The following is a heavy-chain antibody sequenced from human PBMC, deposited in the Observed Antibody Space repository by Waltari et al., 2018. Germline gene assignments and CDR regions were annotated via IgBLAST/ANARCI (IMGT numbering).Heavy chain of an antibody. V-gene: IGHV4-4*02. D-gene: IGHD2-2*01. Sequence: QVQLQESGQGLVKPSGTLSLTCAVPGDSISCNYWWSWVRQSPEKGLEWIGQVHHSGKTHYNPSLQSRVTISVDKPKNQFSLNLNSVTAADTAVYYCAGDRAIGLFFDYWGRGTLVTVSS. CDR3: AGDRAIGLFFDY. CDR1: GDSISCNYW. CDR2: VHHSGKT. J-gene: IGHJ4*02.